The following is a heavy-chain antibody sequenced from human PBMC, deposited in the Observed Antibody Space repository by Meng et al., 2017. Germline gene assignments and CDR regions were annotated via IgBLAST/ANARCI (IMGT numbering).Heavy chain of an antibody. Sequence: QGQRVQRGAVGKKPWSSVEGPCKASGGTFSSYAISWVRQAPGQGLEWMGGIIPIFGTANYAQKFQGRVTITADESTSTAYMELSSLRSEDTAVYYCARGGYSYGLWFDPWGQGTLVTVSS. CDR3: ARGGYSYGLWFDP. D-gene: IGHD5-18*01. CDR2: IIPIFGTA. V-gene: IGHV1-69*01. J-gene: IGHJ5*02. CDR1: GGTFSSYA.